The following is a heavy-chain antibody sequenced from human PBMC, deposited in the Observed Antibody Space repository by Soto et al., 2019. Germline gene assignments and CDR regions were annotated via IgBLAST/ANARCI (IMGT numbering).Heavy chain of an antibody. V-gene: IGHV4-59*08. CDR1: GGSISSYY. D-gene: IGHD6-19*01. CDR2: IYYSGST. Sequence: QVQLQESGPGLVKPSETLSLTCTVSGGSISSYYWIWIRQPPGKGLEWIGHIYYSGSTNYNPSLKSRVTISVNTSKNQFSLNLSSVTAADTAVYSCARHQRCSGWFDYWGQGTLVTVSS. CDR3: ARHQRCSGWFDY. J-gene: IGHJ4*02.